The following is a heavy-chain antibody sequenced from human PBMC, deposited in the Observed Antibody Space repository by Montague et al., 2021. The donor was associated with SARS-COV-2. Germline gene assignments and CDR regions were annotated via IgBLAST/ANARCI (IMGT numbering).Heavy chain of an antibody. J-gene: IGHJ3*02. CDR1: GGSISATDCY. CDR2: IYYSGST. CDR3: ARAGTITMIVVVIDAFDI. V-gene: IGHV4-31*03. D-gene: IGHD3-22*01. Sequence: TLSLTCTVSGGSISATDCYWAWIRQPPGKGLEWIGYIYYSGSTYYNPSLKSRVTISVDTSKNQFSLKLSSVTAADTAVYYCARAGTITMIVVVIDAFDIWGQGTMVTVSS.